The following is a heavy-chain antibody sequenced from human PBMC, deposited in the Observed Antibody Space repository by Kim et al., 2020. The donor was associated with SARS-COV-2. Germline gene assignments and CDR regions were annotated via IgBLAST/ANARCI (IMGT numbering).Heavy chain of an antibody. CDR1: GGSISSGSYY. CDR3: ARDGCGGDCYPDY. CDR2: IYTSGST. D-gene: IGHD2-21*02. Sequence: SETLSLTCTVSGGSISSGSYYWSWIRQPAGKGLEWIGRIYTSGSTNYNPSLKSRVTISVDTSKNQFSLKLSSVTAADTAVYYCARDGCGGDCYPDYWGQGTLVTVSS. J-gene: IGHJ4*02. V-gene: IGHV4-61*02.